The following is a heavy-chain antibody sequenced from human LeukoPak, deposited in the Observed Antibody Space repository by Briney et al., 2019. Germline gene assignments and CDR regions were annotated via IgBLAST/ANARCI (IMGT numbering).Heavy chain of an antibody. Sequence: SETLSLTCTVSGGSISSSSYYWGWIRQPPGKGLGWIGSIYYSGSTYYNPSLKSRVTISVDTSKNQFSLKLSSVTAADTAVYYCARENTVVPAAISYFDYWGQGTLVTVSS. CDR1: GGSISSSSYY. J-gene: IGHJ4*02. V-gene: IGHV4-39*07. CDR2: IYYSGST. CDR3: ARENTVVPAAISYFDY. D-gene: IGHD2-2*02.